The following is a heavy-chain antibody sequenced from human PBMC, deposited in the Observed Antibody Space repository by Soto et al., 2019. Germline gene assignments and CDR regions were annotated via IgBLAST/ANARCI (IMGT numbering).Heavy chain of an antibody. D-gene: IGHD1-1*01. CDR1: GYTVTSWD. Sequence: ASVKVSCKASGYTVTSWDVHWVRQAAGQGLEWMGYMNPRSGNTGYEQKFQGRVTMTRDTSISTAYMELSRLTSDDTAVYYCTASNCNDAGLDVWGKGTTVTVSS. V-gene: IGHV1-8*01. J-gene: IGHJ6*04. CDR3: TASNCNDAGLDV. CDR2: MNPRSGNT.